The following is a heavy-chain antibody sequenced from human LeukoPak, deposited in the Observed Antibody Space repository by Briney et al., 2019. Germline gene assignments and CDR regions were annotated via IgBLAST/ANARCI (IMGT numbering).Heavy chain of an antibody. CDR3: ARVPYGSGAGYFDY. CDR2: IYYSGST. J-gene: IGHJ4*02. Sequence: SETLSLTCTVSGGSISSHYWSWIRQPPGKGLEWIGYIYYSGSTNYNPSLKSRVTISVDTSKNQFSLKLSSVTAADPAVYYCARVPYGSGAGYFDYWGQGTLVTVSS. CDR1: GGSISSHY. V-gene: IGHV4-59*11. D-gene: IGHD3-10*01.